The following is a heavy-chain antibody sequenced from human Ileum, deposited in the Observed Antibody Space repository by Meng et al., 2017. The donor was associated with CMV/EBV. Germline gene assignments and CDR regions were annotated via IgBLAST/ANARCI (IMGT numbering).Heavy chain of an antibody. V-gene: IGHV3-30*02. Sequence: GESLKISCAASGLTFINHGMHWVRQAPGKGLEWVAFIRSDGSNKYYADSVKGRFTISRDNSKNTLYLQMNSLRAEDTAVYYCAKGGEGGGNSFFDFWGQGTLVTVSS. CDR2: IRSDGSNK. D-gene: IGHD4-23*01. CDR3: AKGGEGGGNSFFDF. J-gene: IGHJ4*02. CDR1: GLTFINHG.